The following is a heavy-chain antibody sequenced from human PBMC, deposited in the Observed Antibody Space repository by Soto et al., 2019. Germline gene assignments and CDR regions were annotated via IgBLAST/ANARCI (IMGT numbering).Heavy chain of an antibody. J-gene: IGHJ4*02. CDR2: IYYSGST. V-gene: IGHV4-59*01. D-gene: IGHD1-26*01. CDR1: GGSISSYY. Sequence: QVQLQESGPGLVKPSETLSLTCTVSGGSISSYYWSWIRQPPGKGLEWIGYIYYSGSTNYNPSLKSRVTIPVDTSKNQFSLKLSSVTAADTAVYYCARVSMLKGVGATTAVYYFDYWGQGTLVTVSS. CDR3: ARVSMLKGVGATTAVYYFDY.